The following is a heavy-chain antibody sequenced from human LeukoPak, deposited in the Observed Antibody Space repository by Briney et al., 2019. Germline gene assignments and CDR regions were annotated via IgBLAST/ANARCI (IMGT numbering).Heavy chain of an antibody. J-gene: IGHJ4*02. D-gene: IGHD1-26*01. CDR3: ASLIVGATSRFDY. CDR2: IYYSGST. Sequence: SETLSLTCTVSGGSISSYYWSWIRQPPGKGLEWIGYIYYSGSTNYNPSLKSRVTISVDTSKNRFSLKLSSVTAADTAVYYCASLIVGATSRFDYWGQGTLVTVSS. CDR1: GGSISSYY. V-gene: IGHV4-59*01.